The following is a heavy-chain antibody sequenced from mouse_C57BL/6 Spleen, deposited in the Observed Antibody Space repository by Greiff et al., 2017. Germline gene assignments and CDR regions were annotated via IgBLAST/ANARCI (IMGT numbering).Heavy chain of an antibody. D-gene: IGHD2-2*01. CDR2: IHPNSGST. J-gene: IGHJ4*01. V-gene: IGHV1-64*01. CDR1: GYTFTSYW. CDR3: ARRYGYGYYVMDY. Sequence: QVQLQQPGAELVKPGASVKLSCKASGYTFTSYWMHWVKQRPGQGLEWIGMIHPNSGSTNYNEKFKSKATLTVDKSSSTAYMQLSSLTSEDSAVYYCARRYGYGYYVMDYWGQGTSVTVSS.